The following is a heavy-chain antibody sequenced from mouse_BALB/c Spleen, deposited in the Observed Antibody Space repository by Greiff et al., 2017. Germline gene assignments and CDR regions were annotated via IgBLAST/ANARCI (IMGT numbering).Heavy chain of an antibody. J-gene: IGHJ3*01. D-gene: IGHD2-1*01. CDR1: GFTFSSYA. Sequence: EVNVVESGGGLVKPGGSLKLSCAASGFTFSSYAMSWVRQSPEKRLEWVAEISSGGSYTYYPDTVTGRFTISRDNAKNTLYLEMSSLRSEDTAMYYCARVLYGNWGQGTLVTVSA. V-gene: IGHV5-9-4*01. CDR2: ISSGGSYT. CDR3: ARVLYGN.